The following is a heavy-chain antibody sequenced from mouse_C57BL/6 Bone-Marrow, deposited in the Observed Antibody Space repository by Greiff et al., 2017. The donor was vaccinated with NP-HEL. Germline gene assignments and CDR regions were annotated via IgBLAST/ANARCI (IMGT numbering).Heavy chain of an antibody. Sequence: EVNVVESGGDLVKPGGSLKLSCAASGFTFSSYGMSWVRQTPDKRLEWVATISSGGSYTYYPDSVKGRFTISRDNAKNTLYLQMSSLKSEDTAMYYCARKGSSYFYYAMDYWGQGTSVTVSS. V-gene: IGHV5-6*01. D-gene: IGHD1-1*01. CDR1: GFTFSSYG. J-gene: IGHJ4*01. CDR3: ARKGSSYFYYAMDY. CDR2: ISSGGSYT.